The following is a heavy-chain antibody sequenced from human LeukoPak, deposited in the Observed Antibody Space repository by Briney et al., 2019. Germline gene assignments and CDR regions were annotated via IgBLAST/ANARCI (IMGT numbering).Heavy chain of an antibody. CDR3: ARERVYYDSSGYYDDY. Sequence: SETLSLTCTVSGGSISSGDYYWSWIRQPPGKGLEWIGYIYYSGSTYYNPSLKSRVTISVDTSKNQFSLKLSSVTAADTAVYYCARERVYYDSSGYYDDYWGQGTLVTVSS. CDR1: GGSISSGDYY. CDR2: IYYSGST. D-gene: IGHD3-22*01. J-gene: IGHJ4*02. V-gene: IGHV4-30-4*01.